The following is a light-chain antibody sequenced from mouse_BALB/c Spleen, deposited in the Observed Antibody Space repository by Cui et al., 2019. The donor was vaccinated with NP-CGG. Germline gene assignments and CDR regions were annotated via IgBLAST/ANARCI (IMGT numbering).Light chain of an antibody. J-gene: IGLJ1*01. CDR3: ALWYSNHWV. Sequence: QAVDTRESALTTSPGETVTLTCRSSTGAVTTSNYANWVQEKPDHLFTGLIGGTNNRAPGVPARFSGSLIGNKAALTITGAQTEDEAIYFCALWYSNHWVFGGGTKLTVL. V-gene: IGLV1*01. CDR2: GTN. CDR1: TGAVTTSNY.